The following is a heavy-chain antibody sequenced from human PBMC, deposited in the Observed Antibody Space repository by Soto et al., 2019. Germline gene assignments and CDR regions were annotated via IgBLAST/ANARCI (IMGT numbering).Heavy chain of an antibody. CDR1: GYTLTELS. J-gene: IGHJ4*02. Sequence: QVQLVQSGAEVKKPGASVKVSCKVSGYTLTELSMHWVRQAPGKGLEWMGGFDPEDGETIYAQKFQGRVTMTEDTSTDTAYMGLGSLGSEDTAVYYCATGPFAGAPGHFGLFFFPGLRFDYWGPGTLVTGSS. CDR3: ATGPFAGAPGHFGLFFFPGLRFDY. V-gene: IGHV1-24*01. CDR2: FDPEDGET. D-gene: IGHD3-9*01.